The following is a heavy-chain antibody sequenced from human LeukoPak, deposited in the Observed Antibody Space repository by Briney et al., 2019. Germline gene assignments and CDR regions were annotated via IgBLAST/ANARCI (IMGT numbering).Heavy chain of an antibody. V-gene: IGHV3-66*01. CDR2: IHSRGDT. CDR3: ARDRWFGSSLAHDY. D-gene: IGHD6-13*01. CDR1: GFTFSSYS. Sequence: GGSLRLSCAASGFTFSSYSMNWVRQAPGKGLEWVSVIHSRGDTYYADSVKGRFIISRDNSKNTVYLQIYRLRAEDTAIYYCARDRWFGSSLAHDYWGQGTLVTVSS. J-gene: IGHJ4*02.